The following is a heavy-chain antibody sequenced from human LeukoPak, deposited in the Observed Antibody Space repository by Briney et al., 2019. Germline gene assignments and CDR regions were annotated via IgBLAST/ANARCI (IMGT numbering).Heavy chain of an antibody. J-gene: IGHJ4*02. CDR3: ARDLRATNLDY. D-gene: IGHD1-26*01. V-gene: IGHV3-74*01. Sequence: GGSLRLSCAASGFTFSSYGMHWVRQAPGKGLVWVSRINSDGSGTSYADSVKGRFTISRDSAKNTLYLQMNSLRAEDTAVYYCARDLRATNLDYWGQGTLVTVSS. CDR2: INSDGSGT. CDR1: GFTFSSYG.